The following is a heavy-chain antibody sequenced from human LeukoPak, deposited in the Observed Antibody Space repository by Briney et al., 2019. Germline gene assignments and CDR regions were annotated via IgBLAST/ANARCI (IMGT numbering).Heavy chain of an antibody. CDR3: ARGDTLSDLNAFDI. D-gene: IGHD2/OR15-2a*01. Sequence: SETLSLTCTVSGGSISSSSYYWGWIRQPPGKGLEWIGSIYYSGSTYYNPSLKSRVTISVDTSKNQFSLKLSSVTAADTAVYYCARGDTLSDLNAFDIWGQGTMVTVSS. V-gene: IGHV4-39*01. J-gene: IGHJ3*02. CDR2: IYYSGST. CDR1: GGSISSSSYY.